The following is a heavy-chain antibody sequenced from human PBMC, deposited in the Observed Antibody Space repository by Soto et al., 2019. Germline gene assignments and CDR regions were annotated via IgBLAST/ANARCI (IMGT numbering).Heavy chain of an antibody. CDR3: ARDVYCSGGSCYPYYFDY. CDR1: GFTFSSYG. D-gene: IGHD2-15*01. Sequence: QVQLVESGGGVVQPGRSLRLSCAASGFTFSSYGMPWVRQAPGKGLEWVAVICYDGSNKYYADSVKGRFTISRDNSKNTLYLQMNSLRAEDTAVYYCARDVYCSGGSCYPYYFDYWGQGTLVTVSS. J-gene: IGHJ4*02. V-gene: IGHV3-33*01. CDR2: ICYDGSNK.